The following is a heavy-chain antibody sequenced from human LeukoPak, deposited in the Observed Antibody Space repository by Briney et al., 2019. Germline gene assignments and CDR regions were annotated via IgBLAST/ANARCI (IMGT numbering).Heavy chain of an antibody. Sequence: NSSETLSLTCTVSGGSISSYFWTWIRQPAGKGLEWIGRIYSSGSTNYNPSLKSRLTMSVDTSKNQFSLKLTSVTAADTAVYYCARGVSNLDYWGQGTLVTVSS. V-gene: IGHV4-4*07. J-gene: IGHJ4*02. CDR2: IYSSGST. CDR3: ARGVSNLDY. D-gene: IGHD3-10*01. CDR1: GGSISSYF.